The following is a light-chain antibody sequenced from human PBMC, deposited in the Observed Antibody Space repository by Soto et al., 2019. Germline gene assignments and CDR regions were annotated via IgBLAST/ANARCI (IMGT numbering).Light chain of an antibody. CDR3: SSYTSSSIPYV. Sequence: QPVLTQPASVSGSPGQSITISCTGTSSDVGGYNYVSWYQQHPGKAPKLMIYEVSNRPSGVSNRFSGSKSGNTASLTISGLQAEDEADYYCSSYTSSSIPYVFGTGTQLTVL. CDR2: EVS. CDR1: SSDVGGYNY. V-gene: IGLV2-14*01. J-gene: IGLJ1*01.